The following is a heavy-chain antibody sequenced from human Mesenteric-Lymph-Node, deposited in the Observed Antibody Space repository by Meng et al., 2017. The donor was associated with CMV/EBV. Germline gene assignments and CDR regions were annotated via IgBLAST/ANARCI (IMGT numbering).Heavy chain of an antibody. CDR3: ARVWYNWNYAPFDI. J-gene: IGHJ3*02. D-gene: IGHD1-7*01. V-gene: IGHV3-21*01. CDR1: GFTFSSYS. CDR2: ISSSSSYI. Sequence: SGFTFSSYSMNWVRQAPGKGLEWVSSISSSSSYIYYADSVKGRFTISRDNAKNSLYLQMNSLRAEDTAVYYCARVWYNWNYAPFDIWGQGTMVTVSS.